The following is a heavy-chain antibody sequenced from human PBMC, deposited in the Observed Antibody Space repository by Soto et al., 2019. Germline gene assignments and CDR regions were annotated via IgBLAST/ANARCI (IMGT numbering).Heavy chain of an antibody. J-gene: IGHJ4*02. CDR3: ATDFSTAAAGTSFDY. D-gene: IGHD6-13*01. CDR1: GYTLTELS. CDR2: FDPEDGET. V-gene: IGHV1-24*01. Sequence: ASVKVSCKVSGYTLTELSMHWVRQAPGKGLEWMGGFDPEDGETIYAQKFQGRVTMTEDTSTDTAYMELSSLRSEDTAVYYCATDFSTAAAGTSFDYWGQGTLVTVSS.